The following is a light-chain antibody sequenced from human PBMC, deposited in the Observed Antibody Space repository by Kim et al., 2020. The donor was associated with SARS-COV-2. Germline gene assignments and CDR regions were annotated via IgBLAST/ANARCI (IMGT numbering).Light chain of an antibody. CDR2: RDS. Sequence: VSVAVRQPARISCGGNYIGSKNLHWYQQKPGQAPVLVIYRDSNRPSGIPERFSGSNSGNTATLTISRAQAGDEADYYCQVWDSSTVFGGGTQLTVL. CDR3: QVWDSSTV. CDR1: YIGSKN. J-gene: IGLJ3*02. V-gene: IGLV3-9*01.